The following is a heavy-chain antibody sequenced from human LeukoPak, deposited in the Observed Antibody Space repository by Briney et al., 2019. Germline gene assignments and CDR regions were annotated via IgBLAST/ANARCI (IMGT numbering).Heavy chain of an antibody. Sequence: SVKVSCKASGGTFSSYAISWVRQAPGQGREWTGGIIPIFGTANYAQKFQGRVTITADKSTSTPYLELSSLRSEDTGVYYCVALGDYCCSGSYYGWGQGTLVTVSS. D-gene: IGHD3-10*01. CDR3: VALGDYCCSGSYYG. CDR2: IIPIFGTA. CDR1: GGTFSSYA. V-gene: IGHV1-69*06. J-gene: IGHJ4*02.